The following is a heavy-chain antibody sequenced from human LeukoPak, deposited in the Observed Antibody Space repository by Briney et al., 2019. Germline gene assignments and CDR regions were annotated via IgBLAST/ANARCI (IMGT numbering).Heavy chain of an antibody. CDR1: GYTFTSYG. CDR2: ISAYNGNT. D-gene: IGHD4-11*01. J-gene: IGHJ4*02. CDR3: ARVGNLWGDYTNYYFDY. Sequence: GASVKVSCKASGYTFTSYGISWERQAPGQGLEWMGWISAYNGNTNYAQKLQGRVTMTTGRSTSTAYMELRSRRSDDTAVYYCARVGNLWGDYTNYYFDYWGQGTLVTVSS. V-gene: IGHV1-18*01.